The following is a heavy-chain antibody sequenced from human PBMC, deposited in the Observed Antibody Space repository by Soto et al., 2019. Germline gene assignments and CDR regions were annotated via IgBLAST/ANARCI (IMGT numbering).Heavy chain of an antibody. CDR3: AKPHDFSSRFDP. V-gene: IGHV3-74*01. D-gene: IGHD3-16*01. CDR2: INSDGSIT. Sequence: GGSLRLSCAASGFTFSSLWMHWVRQAPGKGLVWVSRINSDGSITTYADSVKGRFTISRDNAKNTLYLQMDNLRAEDTALYFCAKPHDFSSRFDPWGQGTPVTVSS. CDR1: GFTFSSLW. J-gene: IGHJ5*02.